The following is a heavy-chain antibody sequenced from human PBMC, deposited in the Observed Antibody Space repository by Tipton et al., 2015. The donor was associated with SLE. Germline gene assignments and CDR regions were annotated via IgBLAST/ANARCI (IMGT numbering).Heavy chain of an antibody. J-gene: IGHJ4*02. CDR3: AKESSGYGGGYYFDY. V-gene: IGHV3-30*02. Sequence: SLRLSCAASGFTFSSYGMHWVRQAPGKGLEWVAFIRYDGSNKYYADSVKGRFTISRDNSKNTLYLQMNSLRAEDTAVYYCAKESSGYGGGYYFDYWGQGTLVTVSS. CDR1: GFTFSSYG. D-gene: IGHD5-12*01. CDR2: IRYDGSNK.